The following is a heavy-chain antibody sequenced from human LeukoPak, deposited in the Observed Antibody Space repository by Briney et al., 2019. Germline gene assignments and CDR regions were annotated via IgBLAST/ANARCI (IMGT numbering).Heavy chain of an antibody. CDR1: GFNFRDYY. J-gene: IGHJ4*02. D-gene: IGHD6-13*01. CDR3: ARIGTTVAAGTADY. CDR2: ISGSGDAR. Sequence: PGGSLRLSCAASGFNFRDYYMGWIRQAPGKRLEWVSYISGSGDARPYADSVKGRFTVSRNNAIDSLYLQMDSLGAEDTAVYYCARIGTTVAAGTADYWGQGTQVTVSS. V-gene: IGHV3-11*01.